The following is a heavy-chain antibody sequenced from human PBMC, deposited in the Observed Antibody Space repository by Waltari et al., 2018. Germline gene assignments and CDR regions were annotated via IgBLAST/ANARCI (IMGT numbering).Heavy chain of an antibody. V-gene: IGHV3-33*06. Sequence: QVQLVESGGGVVQPGRSLRLSCAAPGFTFSSYGMHWVRQAPGKGLEWVAGIWYEGSKKYYADSGKGRFTSSRDNSKNTLDLQMNSLRAEDTAVYYCAKDFRGIAAAGSSDYWGQGTLVTVSS. CDR2: IWYEGSKK. CDR1: GFTFSSYG. J-gene: IGHJ4*02. CDR3: AKDFRGIAAAGSSDY. D-gene: IGHD6-13*01.